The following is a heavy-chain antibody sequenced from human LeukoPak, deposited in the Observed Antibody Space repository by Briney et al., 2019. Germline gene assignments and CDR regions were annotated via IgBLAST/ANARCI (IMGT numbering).Heavy chain of an antibody. Sequence: PGRSLTLSCAASGFTFSSYGMHWVRQAPGKGLEWVAVIRYGGSNKYYADSVKGRFTISRDNSKNTLYLQMNSLRAEDTAVYYCARGYGDRLDCFDPWGQGTLVTVSS. D-gene: IGHD4-17*01. CDR3: ARGYGDRLDCFDP. CDR1: GFTFSSYG. CDR2: IRYGGSNK. V-gene: IGHV3-33*01. J-gene: IGHJ5*02.